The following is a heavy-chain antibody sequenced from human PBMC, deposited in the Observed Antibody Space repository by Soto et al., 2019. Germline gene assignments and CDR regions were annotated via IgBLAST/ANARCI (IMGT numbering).Heavy chain of an antibody. D-gene: IGHD1-26*01. V-gene: IGHV1-24*01. CDR1: GYTLTELS. Sequence: QVQLVQSGAEVKKPGASVKVSCKVSGYTLTELSMHWVRQAPGKGLEWMGGFDPEDGETIYAQKFQGRVTMTEVTSTDTAYMELSSLRSEDTAVYYCATPRGELHLDAFDIWGQGTMVTVSS. CDR2: FDPEDGET. CDR3: ATPRGELHLDAFDI. J-gene: IGHJ3*02.